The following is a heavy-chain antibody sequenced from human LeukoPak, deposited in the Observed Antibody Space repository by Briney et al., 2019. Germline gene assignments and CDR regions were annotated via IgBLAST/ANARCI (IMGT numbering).Heavy chain of an antibody. CDR2: IYHTGTT. CDR1: GYSISSGYY. J-gene: IGHJ4*02. D-gene: IGHD4-17*01. CDR3: ARNHGDNDFDY. V-gene: IGHV4-38-2*01. Sequence: SETLSLTCAVSGYSISSGYYWGWLRQPPGKGLEWIASIYHTGTTYYNPSLKSRVTISVDKSKNQFSLKLSSVTAADTAVYYCARNHGDNDFDYWGQGTLVTVSS.